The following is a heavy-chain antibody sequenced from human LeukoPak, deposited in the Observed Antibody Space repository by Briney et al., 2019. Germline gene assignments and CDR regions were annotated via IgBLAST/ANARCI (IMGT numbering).Heavy chain of an antibody. V-gene: IGHV4-59*01. D-gene: IGHD6-13*01. CDR3: ARDHRSSWPNWFDP. CDR1: GGSISSYY. Sequence: SETLSLTCTVSGGSISSYYWSWIRQPPGKGLEWIGYIYYSGSTNYNPSLKSRVTISVDTSKNQFSLKLSSVTAADTAVYYCARDHRSSWPNWFDPWGQGTLVTVSS. J-gene: IGHJ5*02. CDR2: IYYSGST.